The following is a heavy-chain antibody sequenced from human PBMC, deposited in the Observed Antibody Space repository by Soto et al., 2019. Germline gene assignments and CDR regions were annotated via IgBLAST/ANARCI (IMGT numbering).Heavy chain of an antibody. CDR3: ARFDSSSGVGWFDP. Sequence: ASVKVSCKASGGTFSSYAISWVRQAPGQGLEWMGGIIPIFGTANYAQKFQGRVTITADESTSTAYMELSSLRSEDTAVYYCARFDSSSGVGWFDPWGQGTLVTVSS. J-gene: IGHJ5*02. D-gene: IGHD6-6*01. V-gene: IGHV1-69*13. CDR2: IIPIFGTA. CDR1: GGTFSSYA.